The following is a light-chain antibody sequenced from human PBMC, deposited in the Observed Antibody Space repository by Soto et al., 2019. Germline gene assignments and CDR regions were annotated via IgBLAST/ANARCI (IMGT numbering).Light chain of an antibody. CDR1: QSVSSK. Sequence: EIVMTHSPATLSVSPGEGATLSFRASQSVSSKLAWYQQKPGQAPRLLIYGASTRATGIPARFSGSGSGTEFTLIISSLQSEDSAVYYCQQYNSWLWTFGQGTKVDIK. CDR2: GAS. J-gene: IGKJ1*01. CDR3: QQYNSWLWT. V-gene: IGKV3-15*01.